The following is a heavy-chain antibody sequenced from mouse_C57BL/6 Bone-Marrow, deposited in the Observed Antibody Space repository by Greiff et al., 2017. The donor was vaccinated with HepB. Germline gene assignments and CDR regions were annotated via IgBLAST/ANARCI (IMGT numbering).Heavy chain of an antibody. CDR2: INPNNGGT. D-gene: IGHD2-12*01. CDR1: GYTFTDYN. Sequence: VQLQQSGPELVKPGASVKIPCKASGYTFTDYNMDWVKQSHGKSLEWIGDINPNNGGTIYNQKFKGKATLTVDKSSSTAYMELRSLTSEDTAVYYCARENDDGCYWYFDVWGTGTTVTVSS. V-gene: IGHV1-18*01. J-gene: IGHJ1*03. CDR3: ARENDDGCYWYFDV.